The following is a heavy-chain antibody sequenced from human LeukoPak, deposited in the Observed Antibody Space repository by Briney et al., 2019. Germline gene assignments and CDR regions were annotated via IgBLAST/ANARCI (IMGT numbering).Heavy chain of an antibody. J-gene: IGHJ4*02. CDR1: GFTFSSYS. D-gene: IGHD3-22*01. CDR3: ARSGDYYDSSGFDY. CDR2: ISSSSSTI. V-gene: IGHV3-48*01. Sequence: PGGSLRLSCAASGFTFSSYSMNWVRQAPGKGLEWVSYISSSSSTIYYADSVKGRFTISRDNAKNSLYLQMNSLRAEDTAVYYCARSGDYYDSSGFDYWGQGTLVTVSS.